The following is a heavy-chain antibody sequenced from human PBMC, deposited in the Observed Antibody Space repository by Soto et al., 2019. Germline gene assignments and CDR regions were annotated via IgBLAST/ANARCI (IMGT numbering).Heavy chain of an antibody. CDR1: GFSLSTSGVG. J-gene: IGHJ4*02. CDR3: AHCTLHDYGDYDPGTSHVFDY. V-gene: IGHV2-5*02. CDR2: IYGDNDK. D-gene: IGHD4-17*01. Sequence: QITLKESGPSPVKPTQTLTVTCTFSGFSLSTSGVGVAWIRQPPGKALEWLALIYGDNDKRYSHSLKTRLTISKDTSQNQVVLTMTNMDPVDPATYSCAHCTLHDYGDYDPGTSHVFDYCGQGTLVTVSS.